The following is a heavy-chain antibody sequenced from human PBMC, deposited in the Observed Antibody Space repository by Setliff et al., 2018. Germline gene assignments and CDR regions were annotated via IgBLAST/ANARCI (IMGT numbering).Heavy chain of an antibody. CDR3: ISLWLGYYGLDV. CDR1: GFTFTNAW. CDR2: IKRESDGGTT. D-gene: IGHD5-18*01. J-gene: IGHJ6*02. V-gene: IGHV3-15*01. Sequence: GGSLRLSCAASGFTFTNAWMTWVRQAPGKGLEWVGRIKRESDGGTTDYAAPVKGRFTISRDDSKNTLYLQMNSLKTEDTAVYYCISLWLGYYGLDVWGQGTTVTVSS.